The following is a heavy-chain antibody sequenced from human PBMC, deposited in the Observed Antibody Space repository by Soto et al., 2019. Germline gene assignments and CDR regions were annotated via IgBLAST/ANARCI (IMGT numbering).Heavy chain of an antibody. V-gene: IGHV3-30*18. D-gene: IGHD1-26*01. J-gene: IGHJ4*02. CDR3: AKDGDSGSSFDY. CDR1: GFTFSSYG. CDR2: ISYDGSNK. Sequence: QVPLVESGGGVVQPGRSLRLSCAASGFTFSSYGMHWVRQAPGKGLEWVAVISYDGSNKYYADSVKGRFTISRDNSKNTLYLQMNSLRAEDTAVYYCAKDGDSGSSFDYWGQGTLVTVSS.